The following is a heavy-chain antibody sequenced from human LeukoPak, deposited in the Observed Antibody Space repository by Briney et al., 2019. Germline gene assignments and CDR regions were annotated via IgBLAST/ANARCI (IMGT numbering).Heavy chain of an antibody. CDR1: GFTFSSYW. CDR2: TNQEGSEK. Sequence: PGGSLRLSCAASGFTFSSYWMSWVRQAPGKGLEWVANTNQEGSEKYYVDSVKGRFTISKDNAKNSLYLQMNSLKAEDTAVYYCARDPKWLDYWGQGTLVTVSP. CDR3: ARDPKWLDY. V-gene: IGHV3-7*01. D-gene: IGHD5-12*01. J-gene: IGHJ4*02.